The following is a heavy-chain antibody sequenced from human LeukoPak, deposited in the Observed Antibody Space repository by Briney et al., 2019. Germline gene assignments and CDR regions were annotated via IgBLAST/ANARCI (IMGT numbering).Heavy chain of an antibody. CDR1: GGSISTGDYY. CDR2: IYHSGTT. CDR3: ARDPVYGSGTF. V-gene: IGHV4-30-4*01. J-gene: IGHJ4*02. D-gene: IGHD3-10*01. Sequence: SQTLSLTCTVAGGSISTGDYYWSWIRQPPGKGLEWIGYIYHSGTTYYNPSLKGRISFSMQTSKNQFSLNLWSVTAADTAVYYCARDPVYGSGTFWGQGTLVTVSS.